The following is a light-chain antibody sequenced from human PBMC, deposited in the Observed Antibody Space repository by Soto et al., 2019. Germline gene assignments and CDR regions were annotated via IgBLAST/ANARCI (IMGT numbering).Light chain of an antibody. V-gene: IGKV2-28*01. J-gene: IGKJ4*01. CDR1: QSLLHSNGYNY. CDR2: LGS. CDR3: MQALQTPS. Sequence: ESVMTQSPLSLSVTPGEPASISCRSSQSLLHSNGYNYLDWYLQKPGQSPQLLIYLGSFRAAGVPDRFSGSGSGTDFTLTISRVEAADVGVYYCMQALQTPSFGGGTKVEMK.